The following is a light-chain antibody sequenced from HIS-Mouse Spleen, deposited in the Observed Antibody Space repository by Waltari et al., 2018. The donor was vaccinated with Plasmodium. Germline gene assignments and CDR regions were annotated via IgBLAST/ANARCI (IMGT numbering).Light chain of an antibody. CDR2: AAS. CDR3: QQSYSTPPAYT. Sequence: DIQMTQSPSSLSASVADRVTITCRASQSISSYLNWYQQKPGKAPKLLIYAASSLQSGVPSRFSGSGSGTDFTLTISSLQPEDFATYYCQQSYSTPPAYTFGQGTKLEIK. CDR1: QSISSY. J-gene: IGKJ2*01. V-gene: IGKV1-39*01.